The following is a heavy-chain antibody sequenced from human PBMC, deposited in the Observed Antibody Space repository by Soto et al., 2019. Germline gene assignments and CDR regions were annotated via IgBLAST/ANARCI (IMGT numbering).Heavy chain of an antibody. CDR1: GGSISTYY. CDR3: ARGYSSYSSGWFQFDS. D-gene: IGHD6-19*01. J-gene: IGHJ4*02. V-gene: IGHV4-59*01. Sequence: PSETLSLTCTVSGGSISTYYWNWIRQPPGKGLEWIGYIYYSASTNHNPSLKSRVTMSIDASKNQFSLKLSSVTAADTAVYYCARGYSSYSSGWFQFDSWGRGNLVTVS. CDR2: IYYSAST.